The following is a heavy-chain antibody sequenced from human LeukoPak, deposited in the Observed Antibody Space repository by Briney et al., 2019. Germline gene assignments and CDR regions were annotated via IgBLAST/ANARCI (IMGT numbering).Heavy chain of an antibody. V-gene: IGHV1-2*06. CDR2: INPNSGGT. CDR3: ARDRGSQGIDY. CDR1: GYTFTGYY. J-gene: IGHJ4*02. D-gene: IGHD1-26*01. Sequence: ASVKVSCKASGYTFTGYYMHWVRQAPGQGLEWMGRINPNSGGTNYAQKLQGRVTMTTDTSTSTAYMELRSLRSDDTAVYYCARDRGSQGIDYWGQGTLVTVSS.